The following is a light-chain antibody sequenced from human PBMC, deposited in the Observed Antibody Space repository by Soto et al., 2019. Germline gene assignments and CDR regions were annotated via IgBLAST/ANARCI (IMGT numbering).Light chain of an antibody. CDR2: DSA. J-gene: IGKJ5*01. V-gene: IGKV3-11*01. CDR3: QQRHNWPIT. Sequence: EIVLTQSPATLSLSPGERATLSCRTSQTIRGLLNWYQQRPGQAPRLLIYDSANRATDIPARFSGSGSGTDFILTISSLDPEDFGVYFCQQRHNWPITFGQWTRLDIK. CDR1: QTIRGL.